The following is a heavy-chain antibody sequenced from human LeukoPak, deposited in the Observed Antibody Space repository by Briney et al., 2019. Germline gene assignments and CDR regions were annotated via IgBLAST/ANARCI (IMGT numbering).Heavy chain of an antibody. CDR3: ARWRYYGSGSYYNPRYYYYYMDV. V-gene: IGHV4-34*01. D-gene: IGHD3-10*01. CDR1: GGSFSGYY. Sequence: SETLSLTCAVYGGSFSGYYWSWIRQPPGKGLEWIGEINHSESTNYNPSLKSRVTISVDTSKNQFSLKLSSVTAADTAVYYCARWRYYGSGSYYNPRYYYYYMDVWGKGTTVTVSS. CDR2: INHSEST. J-gene: IGHJ6*03.